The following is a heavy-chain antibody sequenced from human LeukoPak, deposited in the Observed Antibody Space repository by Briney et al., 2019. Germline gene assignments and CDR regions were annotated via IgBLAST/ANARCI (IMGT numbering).Heavy chain of an antibody. V-gene: IGHV5-51*01. CDR3: ARHQEQERIGVAYDY. Sequence: GESLKISCKGSGYSFTNYWIGWVRQMPGKGLEWMGVIYPGDSDTRYSPSFQGQITMSVDKSISTAYLQWSSLKASETAMYFCARHQEQERIGVAYDYWGQGTLVTVSS. CDR1: GYSFTNYW. CDR2: IYPGDSDT. D-gene: IGHD6-13*01. J-gene: IGHJ4*02.